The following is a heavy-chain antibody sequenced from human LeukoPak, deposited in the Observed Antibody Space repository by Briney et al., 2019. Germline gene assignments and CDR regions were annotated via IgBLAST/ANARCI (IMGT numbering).Heavy chain of an antibody. Sequence: SETLSLTCTVSGGSISSYYWSWIRQPPGKGLQWIGYIYYSGSSNYNPSLKSRVTISVDTSKNQFSLKLSSVTAADTAVYYCARNNWNFLDYWGQGTLVTVSS. J-gene: IGHJ4*02. D-gene: IGHD1-1*01. CDR2: IYYSGSS. CDR1: GGSISSYY. V-gene: IGHV4-59*01. CDR3: ARNNWNFLDY.